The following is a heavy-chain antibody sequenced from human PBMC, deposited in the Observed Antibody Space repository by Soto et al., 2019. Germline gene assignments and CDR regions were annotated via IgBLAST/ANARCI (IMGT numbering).Heavy chain of an antibody. D-gene: IGHD2-15*01. CDR1: GFTFSSYG. CDR2: IWYDGSNK. Sequence: QVQLVESGGGVVQPGRSLRLSCAASGFTFSSYGMHWVRQAPGKGLEWVAGIWYDGSNKYYADSVKGRFTISRDNSKNTLYLQMNSLRAEDTAVYYCARDARSIVVVVAATLGTGDAFDIWGQGTMVTVSS. CDR3: ARDARSIVVVVAATLGTGDAFDI. J-gene: IGHJ3*02. V-gene: IGHV3-33*01.